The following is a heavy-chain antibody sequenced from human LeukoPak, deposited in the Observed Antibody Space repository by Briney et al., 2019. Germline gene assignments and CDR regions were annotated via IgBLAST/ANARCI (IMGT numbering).Heavy chain of an antibody. V-gene: IGHV3-30*02. Sequence: SGGSLRLSCAASGFTFSSYGMHWVRQAPGKGREWVAFIRYDGSNKYYADSVKGRFTISRDNSKNTLYLQMNSLRAEDTAVYYCAKDPSSSWYNWFDPWGQGTLVTVSS. J-gene: IGHJ5*02. CDR1: GFTFSSYG. CDR2: IRYDGSNK. D-gene: IGHD6-13*01. CDR3: AKDPSSSWYNWFDP.